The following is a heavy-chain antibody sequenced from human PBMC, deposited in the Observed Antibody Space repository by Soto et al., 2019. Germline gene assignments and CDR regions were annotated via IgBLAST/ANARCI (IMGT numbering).Heavy chain of an antibody. CDR1: GFVFSDYF. CDR2: INPSGDSR. J-gene: IGHJ5*02. V-gene: IGHV1-46*01. CDR3: ARDSLKWELRWFDP. Sequence: AAVTVSCKASGFVFSDYFRHWVRQETGQGLEWMGIINPSGDSRNYAQKFQGRVTITRDTSTSTVYMDLSSLRYEDTAVYYCARDSLKWELRWFDPWGQGTLVTVSA. D-gene: IGHD1-26*01.